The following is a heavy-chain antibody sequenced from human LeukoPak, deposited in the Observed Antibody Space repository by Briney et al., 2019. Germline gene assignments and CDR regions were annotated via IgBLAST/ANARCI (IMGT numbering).Heavy chain of an antibody. CDR2: INPNSGGT. V-gene: IGHV1-2*06. Sequence: ASVKVSCKASGYTLTDYYMHWVRQAPGQGLEWMGRINPNSGGTNYAQKFQGRVTMTRDTSISTVYMELSRLRSDDTAVYYCAREGINWNYFDYWGQGTLVTVSS. CDR3: AREGINWNYFDY. CDR1: GYTLTDYY. J-gene: IGHJ4*02. D-gene: IGHD1-20*01.